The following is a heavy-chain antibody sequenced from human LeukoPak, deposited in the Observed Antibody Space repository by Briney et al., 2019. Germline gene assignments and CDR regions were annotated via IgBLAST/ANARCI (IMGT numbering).Heavy chain of an antibody. Sequence: GALRLSCAASGFTFDRYAMTWVRQAPGKGLEWVSGISTSGGSTYHADSVKGRFIISRDNSKNTMYLQVNSLRAEDTAVYYCAKGGWFGQSPSDVFDIWGQGTMVTVSS. CDR1: GFTFDRYA. CDR3: AKGGWFGQSPSDVFDI. CDR2: ISTSGGST. V-gene: IGHV3-23*01. D-gene: IGHD3-10*01. J-gene: IGHJ3*02.